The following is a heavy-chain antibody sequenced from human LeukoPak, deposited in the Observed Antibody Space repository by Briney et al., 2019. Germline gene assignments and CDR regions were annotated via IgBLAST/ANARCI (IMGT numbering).Heavy chain of an antibody. J-gene: IGHJ3*02. Sequence: PGGSLRLSCSASGFTFSSYAMHWVRQAPGKGLEYVSAISSNGGSTYYADSVRGRFTISRDNSKNTLYLQMSSLRAEDTAVYYCVKSYDILTGAFDIWGQGTMVTVSS. CDR2: ISSNGGST. D-gene: IGHD3-9*01. V-gene: IGHV3-64D*06. CDR3: VKSYDILTGAFDI. CDR1: GFTFSSYA.